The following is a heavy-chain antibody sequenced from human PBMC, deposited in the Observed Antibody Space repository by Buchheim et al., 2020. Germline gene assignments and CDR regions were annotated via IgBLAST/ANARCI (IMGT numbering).Heavy chain of an antibody. D-gene: IGHD6-13*01. Sequence: EVQLVESGGGLVQPGGSLRLSCAASGFTFSSYWMSWVRQAPGKGLVWVARINSDGRLTNYADSVKGRFTISRDNGKKTLYLQMNSLRAEDTAVYYCAAEPDSSWFDPWGQGTL. J-gene: IGHJ5*02. CDR3: AAEPDSSWFDP. V-gene: IGHV3-74*02. CDR2: INSDGRLT. CDR1: GFTFSSYW.